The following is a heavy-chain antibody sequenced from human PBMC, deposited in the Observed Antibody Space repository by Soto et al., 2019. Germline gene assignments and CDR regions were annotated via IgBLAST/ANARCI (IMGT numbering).Heavy chain of an antibody. CDR3: ARVRQLVRYFYYSTDV. J-gene: IGHJ6*03. CDR2: ISAYNGDT. Sequence: QVQLLQSGAEVKKPGASVKVSCKASGYTFTNYGITWVRQAPGQGLEWMGWISAYNGDTHYTQRLQGRVTMTTDTSTSAAYMELSCLRSDDTDLYYCARVRQLVRYFYYSTDVWGKGTTVTVSS. CDR1: GYTFTNYG. V-gene: IGHV1-18*01. D-gene: IGHD6-6*01.